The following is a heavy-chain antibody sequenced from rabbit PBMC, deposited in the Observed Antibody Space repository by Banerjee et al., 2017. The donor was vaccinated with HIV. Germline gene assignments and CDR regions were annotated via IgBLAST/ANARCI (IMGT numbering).Heavy chain of an antibody. J-gene: IGHJ3*01. D-gene: IGHD5-1*01. Sequence: QEQLKESGGGLVTPGGSLTLSCKASGFTISSSYGVRWVRQAPGKGLEWIGYISTGDGSTYYASWVNGRFTISSNTNQNTVSLQMTSLTTADTATYFCVREGLWGQGTLVTVS. CDR3: VREGL. V-gene: IGHV1S47*01. CDR1: GFTISSSYG. CDR2: ISTGDGST.